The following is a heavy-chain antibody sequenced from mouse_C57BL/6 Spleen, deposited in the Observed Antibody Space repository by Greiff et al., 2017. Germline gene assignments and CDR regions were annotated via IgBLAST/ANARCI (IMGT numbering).Heavy chain of an antibody. V-gene: IGHV5-15*01. J-gene: IGHJ1*03. CDR1: GFTFSDYG. D-gene: IGHD1-1*01. CDR3: ARSHGSSYGYFDV. Sequence: VQLKESGGGLVQPGGSLKLSCAASGFTFSDYGMAWVRQAPRKGPEWVAFISNLAYSIYYADTVTGRFTISRENAKNTLYLEMSSLRSEDTAMYYCARSHGSSYGYFDVWGTGTTVTVSS. CDR2: ISNLAYSI.